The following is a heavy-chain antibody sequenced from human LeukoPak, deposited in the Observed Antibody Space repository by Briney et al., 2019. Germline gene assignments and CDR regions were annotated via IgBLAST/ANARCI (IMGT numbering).Heavy chain of an antibody. V-gene: IGHV5-51*01. CDR1: GYSFTDYW. J-gene: IGHJ3*02. CDR2: IYPDDSDI. D-gene: IGHD3-10*01. CDR3: ARHGRGSRSPNTFDI. Sequence: KLGASLKISCKGSGYSFTDYWIGWVRQMPGKGLQWMGVIYPDDSDIRYSQSFQGQVTISADKSIITAYLQWSSLRASDTAMYYCARHGRGSRSPNTFDIWGQGTMVTVSS.